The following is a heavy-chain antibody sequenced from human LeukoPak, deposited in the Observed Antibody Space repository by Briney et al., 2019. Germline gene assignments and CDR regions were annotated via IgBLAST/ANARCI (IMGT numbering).Heavy chain of an antibody. CDR1: GFTFSSYG. CDR3: ARERQLERLAFGKEGSAFDY. D-gene: IGHD1-1*01. Sequence: PGGSLRLSCAASGFTFSSYGMNWVRQAPGKGLEWVSYISSSTTIIYYESSVKGRFTISRDNAKNSLYLQMNRLRAEDTAVYYCARERQLERLAFGKEGSAFDYWGQGTLVTVSS. V-gene: IGHV3-48*04. CDR2: ISSSTTII. J-gene: IGHJ4*02.